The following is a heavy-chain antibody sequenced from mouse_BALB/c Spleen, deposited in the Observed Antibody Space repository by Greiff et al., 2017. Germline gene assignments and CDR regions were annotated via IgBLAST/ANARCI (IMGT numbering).Heavy chain of an antibody. CDR1: GFTFSSYW. CDR2: IRLKSDNYAT. Sequence: EVKVEESGGGLVQPGGSMKLSCVASGFTFSSYWMSWVRQSPEKGLEWVAEIRLKSDNYATHYAESVKGKFTISRDDSKSRLYLQMNSLRAEDTGIYYCGTAGFDYWGQGTTLTVSS. V-gene: IGHV6-6*02. D-gene: IGHD1-2*01. CDR3: GTAGFDY. J-gene: IGHJ2*01.